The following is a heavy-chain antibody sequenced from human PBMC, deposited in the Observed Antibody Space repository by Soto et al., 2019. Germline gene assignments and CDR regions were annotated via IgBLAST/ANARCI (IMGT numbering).Heavy chain of an antibody. J-gene: IGHJ3*02. Sequence: ASVKVSCKASGYTFTSYYMHWVRQAPGQGLEWMGIINPSGGSTSYAQKFQGRVTMTRDTSTSTVYMELSSLRSEDTAVYYCARGGAAAGTIRAFDIWGQGTMVTVSS. D-gene: IGHD6-13*01. V-gene: IGHV1-46*03. CDR2: INPSGGST. CDR1: GYTFTSYY. CDR3: ARGGAAAGTIRAFDI.